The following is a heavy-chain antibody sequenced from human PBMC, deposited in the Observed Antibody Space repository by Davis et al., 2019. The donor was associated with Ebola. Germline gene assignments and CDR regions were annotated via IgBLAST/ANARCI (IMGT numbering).Heavy chain of an antibody. V-gene: IGHV3-21*01. Sequence: PGGSLRLSCAASGFTFSSYSMNWVRQAPGKGLEWVSSISSSSSYIYYADSVKGRFTISRDNAKNSLYLQMNSLRAEDTAVYYCVSSATTYYYYGMDVWGQGTTVTVSS. D-gene: IGHD3-22*01. CDR3: VSSATTYYYYGMDV. CDR2: ISSSSSYI. J-gene: IGHJ6*02. CDR1: GFTFSSYS.